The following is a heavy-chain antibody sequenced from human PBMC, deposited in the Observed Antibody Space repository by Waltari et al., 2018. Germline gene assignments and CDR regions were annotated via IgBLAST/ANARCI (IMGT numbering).Heavy chain of an antibody. Sequence: QVQLQQWGAGLLKPSETLSLTCAVYGGSFSGYYWSWIRQPPGKGLEWIGEINHSGSTNYNPALKSRVTISGDTSKNQFSLKLSSVTAADTAVYYCAIDVTGAFDYWGQGTLVTVSS. V-gene: IGHV4-34*01. J-gene: IGHJ4*02. CDR3: AIDVTGAFDY. CDR1: GGSFSGYY. D-gene: IGHD7-27*01. CDR2: INHSGST.